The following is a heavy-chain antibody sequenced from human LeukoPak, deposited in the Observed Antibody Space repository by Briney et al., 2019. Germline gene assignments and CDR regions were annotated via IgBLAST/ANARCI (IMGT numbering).Heavy chain of an antibody. CDR3: ARDSGYSSGWYGGDH. V-gene: IGHV3-7*04. D-gene: IGHD6-19*01. Sequence: GGSLRLSCAASGFTFSSYWMSWVRQAPGKGLEWVANIKRDGSEKYYVDSVKGLFTISRDNAKNSLYLQMNSLRAEDTAVYYCARDSGYSSGWYGGDHWGQGTLVTVSS. J-gene: IGHJ4*02. CDR2: IKRDGSEK. CDR1: GFTFSSYW.